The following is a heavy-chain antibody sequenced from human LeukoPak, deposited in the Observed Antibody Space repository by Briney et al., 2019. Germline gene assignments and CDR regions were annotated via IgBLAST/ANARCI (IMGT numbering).Heavy chain of an antibody. CDR1: GFTFSSYE. Sequence: GWSLRLSCAASGFTFSSYEMNWVRQAPGKGLEWVSYISSSCSTIYYADSVKGRFTTSRDNAKNSLYLQMNSLRAEDTAVYYCARGVHYYDSSGYFHAEYFQHWGQGTLVTVSS. D-gene: IGHD3-22*01. J-gene: IGHJ1*01. CDR3: ARGVHYYDSSGYFHAEYFQH. CDR2: ISSSCSTI. V-gene: IGHV3-48*03.